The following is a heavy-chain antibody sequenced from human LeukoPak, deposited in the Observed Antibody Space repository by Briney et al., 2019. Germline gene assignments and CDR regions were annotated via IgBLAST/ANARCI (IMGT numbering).Heavy chain of an antibody. V-gene: IGHV3-21*01. J-gene: IGHJ4*02. Sequence: PGGSLRLSCAASGFTFSSYSMNWVRQAPGKGLEWVSSISSSSSYIYYADSVKGRFTISRDNAKNSLYLQMNSLRAEDTAVYYCAAATRLVRGGDDYWGQGTLVTVSS. D-gene: IGHD2-21*01. CDR3: AAATRLVRGGDDY. CDR2: ISSSSSYI. CDR1: GFTFSSYS.